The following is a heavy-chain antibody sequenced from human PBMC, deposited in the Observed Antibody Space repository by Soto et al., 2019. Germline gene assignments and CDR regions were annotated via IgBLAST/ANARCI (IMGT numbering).Heavy chain of an antibody. Sequence: SETLSLTCTFSCGSISSGGYYWSWIRQHPGKGLEWIGYIYYSGSTYYNPSLKSRVTISVDTSKNQFSLKLSSVTAADTAVYYCARDRVGTYYYYGMDVWGQGTTVTVSS. J-gene: IGHJ6*02. CDR2: IYYSGST. CDR1: CGSISSGGYY. V-gene: IGHV4-31*03. D-gene: IGHD2-21*02. CDR3: ARDRVGTYYYYGMDV.